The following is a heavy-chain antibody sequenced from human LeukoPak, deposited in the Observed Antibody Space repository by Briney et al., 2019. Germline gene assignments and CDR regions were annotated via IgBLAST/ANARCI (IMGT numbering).Heavy chain of an antibody. Sequence: ASVKVSCKASGYTFTRYCIHWVRQAPGQGLEWMGIISPSGGSTSNAQKLQGRVTMTGDTSTSTVYMELSSLRSEDTAVYYCARLGSGEDDGGWVDYWGQGTLVTVSS. CDR2: ISPSGGST. J-gene: IGHJ4*02. CDR3: ARLGSGEDDGGWVDY. D-gene: IGHD3-10*01. V-gene: IGHV1-46*01. CDR1: GYTFTRYC.